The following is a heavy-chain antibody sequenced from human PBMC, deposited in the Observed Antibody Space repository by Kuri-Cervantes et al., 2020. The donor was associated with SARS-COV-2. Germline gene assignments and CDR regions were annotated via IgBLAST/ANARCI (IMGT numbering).Heavy chain of an antibody. CDR2: INHSGST. J-gene: IGHJ4*02. Sequence: ESLKISCAVYGGSFSGYYWSWIRQPPGKGLEWIGEINHSGSTNYNPSLKSRVTISVDTSKNQFSLKLSSVTAADTAVYYCASPQQGATIWSFDYWGQGTLVTVSS. V-gene: IGHV4-34*01. CDR1: GGSFSGYY. CDR3: ASPQQGATIWSFDY. D-gene: IGHD1-26*01.